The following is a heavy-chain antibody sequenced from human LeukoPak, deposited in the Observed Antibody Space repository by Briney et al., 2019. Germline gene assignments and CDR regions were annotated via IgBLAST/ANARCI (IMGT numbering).Heavy chain of an antibody. CDR1: GFTFSSYG. D-gene: IGHD3-9*01. J-gene: IGHJ3*02. V-gene: IGHV3-23*01. Sequence: GGSLRLSCAASGFTFSSYGMSWVRQAPGKLLEWVSAISGSGGSTYYADSVKGRFTISRENSKNTLYLQMNSLRAEDTAVYYCAKDRPRDFDWLGDAFDIWGQGTMVTVSS. CDR3: AKDRPRDFDWLGDAFDI. CDR2: ISGSGGST.